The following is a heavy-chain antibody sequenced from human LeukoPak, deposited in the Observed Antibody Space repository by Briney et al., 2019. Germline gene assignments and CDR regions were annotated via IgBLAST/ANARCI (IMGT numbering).Heavy chain of an antibody. V-gene: IGHV5-51*01. Sequence: GESLKISCKGSGYSVTSYWIGWGRQMPGKGLEGMGIIYPGDSDTRYSPSFQGQVTISSDKSISTAYLGCTSLTASDTAMYYCARHPVLRFLASYPDYGGQGTLVTVSS. CDR3: ARHPVLRFLASYPDY. J-gene: IGHJ4*02. CDR1: GYSVTSYW. D-gene: IGHD3-3*01. CDR2: IYPGDSDT.